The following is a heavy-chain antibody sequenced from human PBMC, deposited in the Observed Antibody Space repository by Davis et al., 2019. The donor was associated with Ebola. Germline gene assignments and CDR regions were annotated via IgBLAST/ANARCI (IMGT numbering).Heavy chain of an antibody. CDR1: GYTFTSYG. CDR3: ARLEYYYDSSAY. CDR2: INPHNGNT. Sequence: AASVKVSCKASGYTFTSYGITWVRQAPGQGLEWMGWINPHNGNTNYAQNVQGRVTMTTDTSTSTAYMEVGILRSDDTAVYYCARLEYYYDSSAYWGQGTLVTVSS. D-gene: IGHD3-22*01. V-gene: IGHV1-18*04. J-gene: IGHJ4*02.